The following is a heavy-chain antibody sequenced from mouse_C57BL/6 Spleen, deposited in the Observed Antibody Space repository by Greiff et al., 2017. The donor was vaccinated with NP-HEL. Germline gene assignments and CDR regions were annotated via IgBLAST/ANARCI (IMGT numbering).Heavy chain of an antibody. D-gene: IGHD2-2*01. CDR2: IYPRDGST. J-gene: IGHJ1*03. Sequence: VQLQQSGPELVKPGASVKLSCKASGYTFTSYDINWVKQRPGQGLEWIGWIYPRDGSTKYNEKFKGKATLTVDTSSSTAYMELHSLTSEDSAVYFCARFYYGYHWYFDVWGTGTTVTVSS. CDR3: ARFYYGYHWYFDV. CDR1: GYTFTSYD. V-gene: IGHV1-85*01.